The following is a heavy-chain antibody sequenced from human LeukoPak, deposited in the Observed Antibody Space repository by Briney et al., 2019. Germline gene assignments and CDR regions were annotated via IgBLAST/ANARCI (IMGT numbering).Heavy chain of an antibody. Sequence: GGSLRLSCAASGFMFSSYWMTWVRQAPGKGLEWVANIKQDGSEKYYVDSVRGRFTISRDNAKNSLYLQMNTLRAEDTAVYYCAVGTGGSSSWSAEYFQHWGQGTLVTVSS. CDR1: GFMFSSYW. J-gene: IGHJ1*01. V-gene: IGHV3-7*01. CDR2: IKQDGSEK. CDR3: AVGTGGSSSWSAEYFQH. D-gene: IGHD6-13*01.